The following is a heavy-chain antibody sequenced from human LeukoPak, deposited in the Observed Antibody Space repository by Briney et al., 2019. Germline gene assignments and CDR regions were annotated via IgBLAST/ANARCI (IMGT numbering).Heavy chain of an antibody. D-gene: IGHD5-12*01. J-gene: IGHJ4*02. CDR3: ARHASGYEKETTDY. Sequence: SETLSLTCAVSGYSISSGYYWGWIRQPPGKGLEWIGSVYHSGSTYYNPSLKSRVTISVDTSKNQFSLKLSSVTAADTAVYYYARHASGYEKETTDYWGQGTLVTVSS. CDR1: GYSISSGYY. V-gene: IGHV4-38-2*01. CDR2: VYHSGST.